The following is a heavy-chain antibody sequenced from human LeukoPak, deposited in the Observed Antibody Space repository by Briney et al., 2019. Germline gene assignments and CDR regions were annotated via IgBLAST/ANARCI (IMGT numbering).Heavy chain of an antibody. D-gene: IGHD3-22*01. Sequence: PSETLSLTCTVSGGSISSGDYYWSWIRQPPGKGLEWIGYIYHSGSTYYNPSLKSRVTISVDRSKNQFSLKLSSVTAADTAVYYCARVGSGYIPDYWGQGTLVTVSS. V-gene: IGHV4-30-2*01. CDR3: ARVGSGYIPDY. CDR2: IYHSGST. J-gene: IGHJ4*02. CDR1: GGSISSGDYY.